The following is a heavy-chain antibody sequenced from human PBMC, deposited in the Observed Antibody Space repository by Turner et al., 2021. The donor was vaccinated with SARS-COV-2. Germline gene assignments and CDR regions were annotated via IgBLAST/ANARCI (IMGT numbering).Heavy chain of an antibody. V-gene: IGHV3-9*01. Sequence: DVQLVESGGGFVQPGRSLRLTCAASGFNFGKSARHWVRQGPGKGLEWVAGINWSSGTIHYADSVEGRFSISRDNAKNSVYLQMSSLRVEDTAVYYCVKDQVSANMKTFEYWGQGTLVTVSS. CDR2: INWSSGTI. D-gene: IGHD2-8*01. CDR3: VKDQVSANMKTFEY. CDR1: GFNFGKSA. J-gene: IGHJ4*02.